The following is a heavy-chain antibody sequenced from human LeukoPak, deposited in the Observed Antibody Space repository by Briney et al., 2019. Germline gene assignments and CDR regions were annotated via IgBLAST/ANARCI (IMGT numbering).Heavy chain of an antibody. V-gene: IGHV3-23*01. Sequence: GGSLRLSCAASGFTFSSYAMSWVRQAPGKGLEWVSAISGSGGSTYYADSVKGRFTISRDNSKNTLYLQMNSLRAEDTAVYYCAKGGELWYYDSSGYSFDYWGQGALVTVSS. J-gene: IGHJ4*02. CDR1: GFTFSSYA. CDR3: AKGGELWYYDSSGYSFDY. CDR2: ISGSGGST. D-gene: IGHD3-22*01.